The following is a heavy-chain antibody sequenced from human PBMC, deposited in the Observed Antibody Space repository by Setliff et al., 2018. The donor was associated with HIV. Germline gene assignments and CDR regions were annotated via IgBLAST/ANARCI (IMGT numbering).Heavy chain of an antibody. V-gene: IGHV4-34*01. CDR3: ARPNFSDYYFDY. CDR1: GGSFSGYY. D-gene: IGHD2-21*02. CDR2: INQSENT. J-gene: IGHJ4*02. Sequence: PSETLSLTCTVYGGSFSGYYWSWIRQPPGMGLEWIGEINQSENTNYNPSLKSRVTISVDTSKNQFSLKLSSVTAADTAVYYCARPNFSDYYFDYWGQGTLVTVSS.